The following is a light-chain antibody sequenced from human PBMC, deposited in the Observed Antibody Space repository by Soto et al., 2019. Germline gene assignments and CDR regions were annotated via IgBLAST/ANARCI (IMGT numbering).Light chain of an antibody. V-gene: IGKV3-20*01. CDR3: QQYSIWRT. CDR2: GAS. J-gene: IGKJ1*01. Sequence: EIMLTQSPGTLSLSPGERATLSCRASQSVSSSYLAWYQQKPGQAPRLLIYGASSRATGIPARFSGSGSGTGFTLTISSLQSEDFAVYYCQQYSIWRTFGQGTKVDI. CDR1: QSVSSSY.